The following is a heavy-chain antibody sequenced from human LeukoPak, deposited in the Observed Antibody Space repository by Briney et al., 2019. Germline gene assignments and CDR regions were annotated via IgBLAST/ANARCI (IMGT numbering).Heavy chain of an antibody. D-gene: IGHD5-24*01. Sequence: GASVNVSYKASGYTFTSCYMHWVRQPPGQGLEWMGIINPSGGSTSYAQKFLGRVTMTRDMSTSTVYMELSSLRSEDTAVYSCALLPIEMATIADDYWGQGTLVTVSS. V-gene: IGHV1-46*01. CDR2: INPSGGST. CDR1: GYTFTSCY. J-gene: IGHJ4*02. CDR3: ALLPIEMATIADDY.